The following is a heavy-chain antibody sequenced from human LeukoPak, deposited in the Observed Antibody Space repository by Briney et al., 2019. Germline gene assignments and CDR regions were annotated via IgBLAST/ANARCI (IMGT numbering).Heavy chain of an antibody. Sequence: SETLSLTCAVYGGSFSGYYWSWIRQPPGKGLEWIGEINHSGSTNYNPSLKSRVTISVDTSKNQFSLKLSSVTAADTAVYYCARGSLTGYYNWFDPWGQGTLVTVSS. CDR3: ARGSLTGYYNWFDP. V-gene: IGHV4-34*01. D-gene: IGHD3-9*01. J-gene: IGHJ5*02. CDR1: GGSFSGYY. CDR2: INHSGST.